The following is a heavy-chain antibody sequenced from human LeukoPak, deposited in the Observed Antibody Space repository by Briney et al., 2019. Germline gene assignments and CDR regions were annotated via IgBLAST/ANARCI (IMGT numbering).Heavy chain of an antibody. CDR1: GGTFSSYA. CDR3: ARGRLDYYDSSGYYPPDY. D-gene: IGHD3-22*01. V-gene: IGHV1-69*05. J-gene: IGHJ4*02. Sequence: SVKVSCKASGGTFSSYAISWVRQAPGQGLEWMGRIIPIFGTANYAQKFQGRVTITTDESTSTAYMELSSLRSEDTAVYYCARGRLDYYDSSGYYPPDYWGQGTLVTVS. CDR2: IIPIFGTA.